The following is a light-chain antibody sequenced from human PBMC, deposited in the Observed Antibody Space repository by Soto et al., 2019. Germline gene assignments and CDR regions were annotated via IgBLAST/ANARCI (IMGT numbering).Light chain of an antibody. Sequence: VWNQSPGNLFLSPWGRAPLSLRGSQNLSRYFLAWYQHKPGQAPRLLISGASRRATGIPDRFSGVGSGTDFTLTISRLEPEDFALYYCQQHDILPITFGQGTRLEIK. CDR3: QQHDILPIT. CDR1: QNLSRYF. V-gene: IGKV3-20*01. J-gene: IGKJ5*01. CDR2: GAS.